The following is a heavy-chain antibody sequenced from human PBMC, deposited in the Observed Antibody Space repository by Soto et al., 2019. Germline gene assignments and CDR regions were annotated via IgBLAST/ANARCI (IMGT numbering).Heavy chain of an antibody. CDR2: IYQSGIT. D-gene: IGHD2-15*01. V-gene: IGHV4-4*02. Sequence: SETLSLTCDVSGGSITTGHWWTWVRQSPGKGLEWIGEIYQSGITNYNPSLNSRLSISMDQSKNQFSLKLTSVTAADTALYFCARGFSFSDNSDNDRIFFYYGLNVWGQGTQVTVSS. CDR3: ARGFSFSDNSDNDRIFFYYGLNV. CDR1: GGSITTGHW. J-gene: IGHJ6*02.